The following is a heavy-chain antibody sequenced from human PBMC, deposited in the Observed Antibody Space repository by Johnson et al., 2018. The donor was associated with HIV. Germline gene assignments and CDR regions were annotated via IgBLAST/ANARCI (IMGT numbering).Heavy chain of an antibody. J-gene: IGHJ3*02. CDR2: IKHDGSEK. D-gene: IGHD3-16*01. Sequence: EVQLLESGGGLVQPGGSLRLSCAASGFTFSSYWMSWVRQAPGKGLEWVANIKHDGSEKYYVDSVKGRFTISRDNAKNSLYLQMNSLRAEDTAMYYCARQFRSVGAPDAFDSWGQGTMVTVSS. CDR1: GFTFSSYW. V-gene: IGHV3-7*01. CDR3: ARQFRSVGAPDAFDS.